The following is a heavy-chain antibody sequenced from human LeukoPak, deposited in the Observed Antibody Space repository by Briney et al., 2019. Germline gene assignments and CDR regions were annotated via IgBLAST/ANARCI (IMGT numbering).Heavy chain of an antibody. Sequence: PSETLSLTCTVSGDSISSYYWSGVRQSPGKGLEWIGCLYHSGSTKYNPSFESRVAISVDTSKNQLFLNLRSLTPADTAVYYCARGPHNDAHFDMDVWGKGTTVTVSS. CDR2: LYHSGST. CDR1: GDSISSYY. V-gene: IGHV4-59*01. D-gene: IGHD2/OR15-2a*01. J-gene: IGHJ6*03. CDR3: ARGPHNDAHFDMDV.